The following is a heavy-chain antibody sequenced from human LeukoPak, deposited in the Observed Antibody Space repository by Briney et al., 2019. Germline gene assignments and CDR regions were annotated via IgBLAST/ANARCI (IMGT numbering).Heavy chain of an antibody. J-gene: IGHJ4*02. CDR1: GLTFTSYG. Sequence: GTSLRLSCAASGLTFTSYGMHWGRQAPGKGLEWVALITYDGYYKYYSDSVKGRFTISSDTSKNTLYLQMNSLRAEDTAVYYCASDLSPVVRASPMGYWGEGTLVTVSS. CDR2: ITYDGYYK. V-gene: IGHV3-30*03. D-gene: IGHD3-10*01. CDR3: ASDLSPVVRASPMGY.